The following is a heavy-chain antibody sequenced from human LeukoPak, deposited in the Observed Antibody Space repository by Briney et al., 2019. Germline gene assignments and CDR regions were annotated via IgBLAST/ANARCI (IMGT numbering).Heavy chain of an antibody. CDR3: ARDGGYNWGYDY. D-gene: IGHD5-24*01. Sequence: PGGSLRLSCAASGFTFSSYSMNWVRQAPGKGLEWVSSISSSSSYIYYADSVKGRFTISRDNAKNSLSLQMNSLRAEDTAVYYCARDGGYNWGYDYWGQGTLVTVSS. J-gene: IGHJ4*02. V-gene: IGHV3-21*01. CDR2: ISSSSSYI. CDR1: GFTFSSYS.